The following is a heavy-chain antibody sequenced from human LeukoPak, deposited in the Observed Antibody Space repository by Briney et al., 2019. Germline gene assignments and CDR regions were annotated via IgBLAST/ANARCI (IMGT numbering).Heavy chain of an antibody. CDR1: GFMFGGYA. CDR2: IRSKALYGTS. Sequence: GGSLRLSCRGSGFMFGGYALSWVRQAPGKGLEWVGFIRSKALYGTSEYAASVEGRFTISRDDSNSIAYLQMNSLKTEDTAVYFCVRESVRDYYFDYWGQGTLVTVS. CDR3: VRESVRDYYFDY. D-gene: IGHD3-10*02. V-gene: IGHV3-49*04. J-gene: IGHJ4*02.